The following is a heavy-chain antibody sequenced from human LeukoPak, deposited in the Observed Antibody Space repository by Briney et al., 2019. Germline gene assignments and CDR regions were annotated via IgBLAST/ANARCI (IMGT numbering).Heavy chain of an antibody. J-gene: IGHJ6*02. CDR1: GFTFSSYG. D-gene: IGHD3-10*01. CDR2: ISYDGSNK. V-gene: IGHV3-30*18. Sequence: GGSLRLSCAASGFTFSSYGMHWVRQAPGKGLEWVAVISYDGSNKYYADSVKGRFTISRDNSKNTLYLQMNSLRAEDTAVYYCAKVGNVLLWFGESQYGMDVWGQGTTVTVS. CDR3: AKVGNVLLWFGESQYGMDV.